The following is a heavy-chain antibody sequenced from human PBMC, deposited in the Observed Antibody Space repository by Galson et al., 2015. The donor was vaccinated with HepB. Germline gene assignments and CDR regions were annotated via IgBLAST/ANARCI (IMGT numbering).Heavy chain of an antibody. CDR1: GFTFSTYA. CDR2: ISGSGAGT. CDR3: AKQKQKSDSTSFDH. D-gene: IGHD5-18*01. V-gene: IGHV3-23*01. J-gene: IGHJ4*02. Sequence: SLRLSCAASGFTFSTYAVGWVRQAPGKGLEWVSSISGSGAGTYYADSVKGRFTISRDNSKNTLYVQMNSLRAEDTAVYYCAKQKQKSDSTSFDHWGQGTLVTVSS.